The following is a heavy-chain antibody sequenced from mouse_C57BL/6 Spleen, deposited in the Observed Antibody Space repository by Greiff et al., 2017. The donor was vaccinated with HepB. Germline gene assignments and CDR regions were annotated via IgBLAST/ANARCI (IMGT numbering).Heavy chain of an antibody. D-gene: IGHD1-1*01. Sequence: QVQLQQPGAELVRPGSSVKLSCRASGYTFTSYWMDWVKQRPGQGLEWIGNIYPSDSETHYNQKFKDKATLTVDKSSSTAYMQLSSLTSEDSAVYYCARRYDGISRYYAMDYWGQGTSVTVSS. V-gene: IGHV1-61*01. J-gene: IGHJ4*01. CDR2: IYPSDSET. CDR3: ARRYDGISRYYAMDY. CDR1: GYTFTSYW.